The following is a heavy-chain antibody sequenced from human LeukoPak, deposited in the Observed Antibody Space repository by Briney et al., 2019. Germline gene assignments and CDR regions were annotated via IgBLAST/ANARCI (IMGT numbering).Heavy chain of an antibody. CDR1: GGTFSNYA. Sequence: SVKVSCKASGGTFSNYAISWVRQAPGQGLEWMGGILPIFDTGNYAQKFQGRVTVTADASTSTAYMELSSLRSEDTAVYYCARSNYGGHSGAWFDPWGQGTLVTVSS. D-gene: IGHD4-23*01. V-gene: IGHV1-69*13. CDR2: ILPIFDTG. CDR3: ARSNYGGHSGAWFDP. J-gene: IGHJ5*02.